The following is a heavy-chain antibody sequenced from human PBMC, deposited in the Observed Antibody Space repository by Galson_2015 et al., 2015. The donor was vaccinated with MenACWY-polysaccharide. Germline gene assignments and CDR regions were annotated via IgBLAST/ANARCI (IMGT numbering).Heavy chain of an antibody. CDR1: AFTFSSYW. J-gene: IGHJ4*02. D-gene: IGHD1-7*01. Sequence: SLRLSCAGSAFTFSSYWMHWVRQVPGKGLVWVSRISTDGSFTGNADSVKGRFTISRDNAKNTLYLQMNSLRVEDTAVYFCAHFGPDLELSQWGQGTLITVSS. V-gene: IGHV3-74*01. CDR3: AHFGPDLELSQ. CDR2: ISTDGSFT.